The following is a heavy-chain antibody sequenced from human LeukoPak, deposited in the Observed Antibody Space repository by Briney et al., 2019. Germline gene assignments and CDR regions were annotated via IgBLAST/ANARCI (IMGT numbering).Heavy chain of an antibody. Sequence: GGSLRLSCAASGFTVSSNYMSWVRQAPGKGLEWVSSISSSSSYIYYADSVKGRFTISRDSAKNSLYLQMNSLRAEDTAVYYCARAGDRLGSSPFDYWGQGTLVTVSS. V-gene: IGHV3-21*01. D-gene: IGHD3-16*01. CDR2: ISSSSSYI. CDR3: ARAGDRLGSSPFDY. CDR1: GFTVSSNY. J-gene: IGHJ4*02.